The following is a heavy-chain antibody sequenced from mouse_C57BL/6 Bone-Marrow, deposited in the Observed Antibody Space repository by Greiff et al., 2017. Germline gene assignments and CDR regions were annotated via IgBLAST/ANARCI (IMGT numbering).Heavy chain of an antibody. V-gene: IGHV5-6*01. CDR1: GFTFRSYG. CDR3: ARTTTVVDYAMDY. D-gene: IGHD1-1*01. Sequence: EVKLVESGGDLVKPGGSLKLSCAASGFTFRSYGMSWVRQTPDKRLEWVATISSGGSYNYYPDSVKGRFTISRDNAKNTLYLQMSSLKSEDKAMYYCARTTTVVDYAMDYWGQGTSVTVSS. CDR2: ISSGGSYN. J-gene: IGHJ4*01.